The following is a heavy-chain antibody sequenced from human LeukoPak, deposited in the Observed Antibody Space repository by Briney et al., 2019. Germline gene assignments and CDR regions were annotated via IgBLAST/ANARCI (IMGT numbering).Heavy chain of an antibody. J-gene: IGHJ4*02. CDR1: GYSFTMYW. Sequence: GESLKISCKVSGYSFTMYWIGWVRQIPGKGLEWVGIIYPADSDTRYSPSYQGQVTISADKSISTAYLQWSSLKASDTAMYYCARHDGAAAGISDYWGQGTLVTVSS. V-gene: IGHV5-51*01. CDR3: ARHDGAAAGISDY. CDR2: IYPADSDT. D-gene: IGHD6-13*01.